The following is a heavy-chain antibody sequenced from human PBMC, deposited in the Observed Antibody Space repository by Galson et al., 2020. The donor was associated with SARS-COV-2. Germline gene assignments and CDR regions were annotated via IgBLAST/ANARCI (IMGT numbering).Heavy chain of an antibody. J-gene: IGHJ4*02. CDR2: ISNRGDTR. Sequence: GESLKLSCAASGFTFSSFEMNWVRQAPGKGLEWISYISNRGDTRYYADSVEGRFTISRDNAKNSLYLQMNSLRAEDTAVYYCARDLAGNWNDRWGQGTLVTVSS. CDR3: ARDLAGNWNDR. V-gene: IGHV3-48*03. D-gene: IGHD1-1*01. CDR1: GFTFSSFE.